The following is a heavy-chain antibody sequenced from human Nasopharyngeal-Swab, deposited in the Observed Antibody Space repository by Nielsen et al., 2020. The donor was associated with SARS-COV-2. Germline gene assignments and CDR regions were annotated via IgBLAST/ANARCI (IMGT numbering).Heavy chain of an antibody. D-gene: IGHD2-15*01. CDR2: IYYSGST. V-gene: IGHV4-39*01. Sequence: SETLSLTCTVSGGSISSSSYYWGWNRQPPGKGLEWIGSIYYSGSTYYNPSLKSRVTISVDTSKNQFSLKLSSVTAADTAVYYCARGIGRPLRSPLDYWGQGTLVTVSS. CDR1: GGSISSSSYY. CDR3: ARGIGRPLRSPLDY. J-gene: IGHJ4*02.